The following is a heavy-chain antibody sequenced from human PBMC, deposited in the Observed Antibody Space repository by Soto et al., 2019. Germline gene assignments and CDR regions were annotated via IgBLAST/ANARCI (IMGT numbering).Heavy chain of an antibody. Sequence: EVHLVESGGGLVQPGGTLRLSCEASGFGFSGYWMTWVRQAPGKGLECVANIKQDGSERYYVDSVKGRFTISRDNAKSSLFLQMNSLRAEDTAVYYCARWSRPFDYWGQGILVTVSS. CDR3: ARWSRPFDY. V-gene: IGHV3-7*01. CDR1: GFGFSGYW. J-gene: IGHJ4*02. CDR2: IKQDGSER.